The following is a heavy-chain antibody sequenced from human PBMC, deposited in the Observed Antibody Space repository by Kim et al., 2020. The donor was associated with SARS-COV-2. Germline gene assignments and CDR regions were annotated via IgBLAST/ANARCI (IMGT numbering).Heavy chain of an antibody. J-gene: IGHJ4*02. CDR3: ASGYKTPDY. V-gene: IGHV3-74*01. Sequence: GGSLTLSCAASGFTFSSYWIHWVRQAPGKGLVWVSRISPDGSITNYADSVKGRFTISRDNAKSTLYLQMNSLRAEDTAVFYCASGYKTPDYWGQGTLVTVSS. D-gene: IGHD5-12*01. CDR1: GFTFSSYW. CDR2: ISPDGSIT.